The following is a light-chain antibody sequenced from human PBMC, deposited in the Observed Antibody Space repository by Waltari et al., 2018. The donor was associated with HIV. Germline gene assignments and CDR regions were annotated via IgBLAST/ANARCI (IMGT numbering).Light chain of an antibody. V-gene: IGLV2-14*03. CDR2: DVS. CDR1: SSDVGCYIY. Sequence: QSALTQPASVSGSPGQSITISCTGTSSDVGCYIYFSWYQQHPGKAPKLMIYDVSNRPSGVSNRFSGSKSGNTASLTISGLQAEDEADYYCSSYTSSSTYVFGTGTKVSVL. J-gene: IGLJ1*01. CDR3: SSYTSSSTYV.